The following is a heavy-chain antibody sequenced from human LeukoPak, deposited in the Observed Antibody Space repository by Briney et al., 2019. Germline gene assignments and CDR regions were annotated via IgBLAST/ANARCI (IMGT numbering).Heavy chain of an antibody. Sequence: GGSLRLSCAASGFTFDDYAMHWVRQAPGKGLEWVSGISWNSGSIGYADSVKGRFTISRDNAKNSLYLQMNSLRAEDTALYYCAEDRSRGSGRRSFDWFDPWGQGTLVTVSS. CDR2: ISWNSGSI. D-gene: IGHD3-10*01. CDR3: AEDRSRGSGRRSFDWFDP. CDR1: GFTFDDYA. J-gene: IGHJ5*02. V-gene: IGHV3-9*01.